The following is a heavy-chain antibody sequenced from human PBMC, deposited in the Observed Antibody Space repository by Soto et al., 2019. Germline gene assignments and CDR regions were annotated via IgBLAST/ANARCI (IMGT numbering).Heavy chain of an antibody. CDR3: AREPDVATAKVGGGYGFDG. CDR2: IYHSGRP. CDR1: SGSVFTTNW. J-gene: IGHJ3*01. V-gene: IGHV4-4*02. Sequence: QVQLQESGPGLVKPSGTLSLTCAASSGSVFTTNWWRWVRQSPGRGLQWIGDIYHSGRPKYNPSRKRRGSITIDKSKDSVVLNLTSVTAADTAVYDGAREPDVATAKVGGGYGFDGWGQGTMVTVSS. D-gene: IGHD3-16*01.